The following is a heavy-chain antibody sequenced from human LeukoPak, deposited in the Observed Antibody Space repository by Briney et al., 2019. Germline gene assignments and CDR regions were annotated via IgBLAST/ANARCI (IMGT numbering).Heavy chain of an antibody. CDR2: IWYDGSNK. V-gene: IGHV3-33*08. J-gene: IGHJ4*02. CDR3: AREGPRGNSQFDY. Sequence: GGSLRLSCAASGFTFSSYAMHWVRQAPGKGLEWVALIWYDGSNKYYTDSVKGRLTISRDNSKNTLYLQMNSLRAEDTAVYYCAREGPRGNSQFDYWGQGTLVTVSS. D-gene: IGHD2/OR15-2a*01. CDR1: GFTFSSYA.